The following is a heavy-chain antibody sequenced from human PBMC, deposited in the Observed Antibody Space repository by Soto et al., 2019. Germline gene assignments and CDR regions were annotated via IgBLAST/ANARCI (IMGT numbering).Heavy chain of an antibody. CDR3: ARVSVPTGGTQIVVVITSSGAFDI. Sequence: SETLSLTCTVSGGSISSGGYYWSWIRQHPGKGLEWIGYIYYSGSTYYNPSLKSRVTISVDTSKNQFSLKLSSVTAADTAVYYCARVSVPTGGTQIVVVITSSGAFDIWGQGTMVTVSS. CDR1: GGSISSGGYY. V-gene: IGHV4-31*03. D-gene: IGHD3-22*01. CDR2: IYYSGST. J-gene: IGHJ3*02.